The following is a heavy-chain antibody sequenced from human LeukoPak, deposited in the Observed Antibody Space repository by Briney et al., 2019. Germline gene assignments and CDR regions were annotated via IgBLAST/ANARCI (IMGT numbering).Heavy chain of an antibody. CDR2: IYPGDSDT. CDR3: ARQMRYYGSGFAYYYMDV. Sequence: GESLKISCKGSGYSFTSYWIGWVRQMPGKGLGWMGIIYPGDSDTRYSPSFQGQVTISADKSISTAYLQWSSLKASDTAMYYCARQMRYYGSGFAYYYMDVWGKGTTVTVSS. CDR1: GYSFTSYW. J-gene: IGHJ6*03. D-gene: IGHD3-10*01. V-gene: IGHV5-51*01.